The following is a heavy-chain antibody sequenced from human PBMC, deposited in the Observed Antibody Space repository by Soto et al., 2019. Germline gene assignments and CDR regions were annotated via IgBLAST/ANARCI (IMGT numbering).Heavy chain of an antibody. CDR2: IYPGDSDT. CDR1: GYSFSNYW. D-gene: IGHD5-18*01. V-gene: IGHV5-51*03. CDR3: ARRVEDTAMVYDAFDI. Sequence: PXESLTISCKGSGYSFSNYWIGLVRQMRGKGLEWMGIIYPGDSDTRYSPSLQGQVTISADKSISTAYLQWSSLKASDTAMYFCARRVEDTAMVYDAFDIWGQGTMVTVSS. J-gene: IGHJ3*02.